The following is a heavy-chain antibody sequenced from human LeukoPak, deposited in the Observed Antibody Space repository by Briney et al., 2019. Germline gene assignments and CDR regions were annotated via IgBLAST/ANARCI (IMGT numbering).Heavy chain of an antibody. J-gene: IGHJ3*02. CDR2: ISVYNGNT. V-gene: IGHV1-18*01. CDR3: ARARGDGIWFGELNAFDI. D-gene: IGHD3-10*01. CDR1: GYTFTSYG. Sequence: GASVKVSCKASGYTFTSYGISWVRQAPGQGLEWMGWISVYNGNTNYAQKLQGRVTMTTDTSTNTAYMELRSLRSDDTAVYYCARARGDGIWFGELNAFDIWGQGTMVTVSS.